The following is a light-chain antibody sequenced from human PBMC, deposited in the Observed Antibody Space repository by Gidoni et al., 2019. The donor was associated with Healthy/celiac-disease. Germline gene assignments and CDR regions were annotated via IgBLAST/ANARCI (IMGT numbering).Light chain of an antibody. Sequence: EIWLTQSQATLSLSPGERATPSSRASQSVSSYLAWYQQKPGQAPRLLIYDASNRATGIPARFSGSGSGTDFTLTISSLEPEDFAVYYCQQRSNWPPITFGQGTRLEIK. J-gene: IGKJ5*01. CDR1: QSVSSY. CDR3: QQRSNWPPIT. CDR2: DAS. V-gene: IGKV3-11*01.